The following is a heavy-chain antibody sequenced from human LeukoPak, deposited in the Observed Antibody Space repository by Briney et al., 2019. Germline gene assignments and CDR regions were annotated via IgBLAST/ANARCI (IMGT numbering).Heavy chain of an antibody. D-gene: IGHD2/OR15-2a*01. CDR1: GFTFSSFW. CDR3: VSFYETY. J-gene: IGHJ4*02. CDR2: INSDGSWT. V-gene: IGHV3-74*01. Sequence: GGSLRLSCAASGFTFSSFWMSWVRQVPGKGLVWVSHINSDGSWTSYADSVKGRFTTSKDNAKNTVYLQMNSLRAEDTAVYYCVSFYETYWGRGTLVTVSS.